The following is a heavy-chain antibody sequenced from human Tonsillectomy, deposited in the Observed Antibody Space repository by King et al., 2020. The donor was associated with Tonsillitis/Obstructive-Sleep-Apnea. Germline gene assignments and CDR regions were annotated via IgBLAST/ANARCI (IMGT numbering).Heavy chain of an antibody. CDR3: ARHRSGYCSSNSCYFDNYSMDV. CDR2: IDPSDSYT. CDR1: GYSFTSYW. D-gene: IGHD2-2*01. Sequence: QLVQSGAEVKKSAESLRISCKGSGYSFTSYWISWVRQMPGKGLEWMGRIDPSDSYTNYSPSFQGHVTISADKSISTAYLQWSSLKASDTAKYYCARHRSGYCSSNSCYFDNYSMDVWGKGTTVTVSS. J-gene: IGHJ6*03. V-gene: IGHV5-10-1*01.